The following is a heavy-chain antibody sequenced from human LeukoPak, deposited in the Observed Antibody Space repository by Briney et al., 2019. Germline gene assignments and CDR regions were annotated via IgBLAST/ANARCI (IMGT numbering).Heavy chain of an antibody. CDR2: IYHSGST. V-gene: IGHV4-38-2*01. D-gene: IGHD3-3*01. CDR3: ARHPQNTIFGVVITSENAFDI. J-gene: IGHJ3*02. CDR1: GYSISSGYY. Sequence: SETLSLTCAVSGYSISSGYYWGWIRQPPGKGLEWIGSIYHSGSTYYNPSLKSRVTISVDTSKNQFSLKLSSVTAADTAVYYCARHPQNTIFGVVITSENAFDIWGQGTMVTVSS.